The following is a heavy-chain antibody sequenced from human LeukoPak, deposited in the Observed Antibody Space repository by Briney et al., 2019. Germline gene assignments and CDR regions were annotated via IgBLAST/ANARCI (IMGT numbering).Heavy chain of an antibody. V-gene: IGHV4-59*08. CDR3: ARTSGYSYGYVNY. Sequence: PSETLSLTCTVSGGSISSYYWSWVRQPPGKGLEWVGYIYYSGSTNYNPSLKSRVTISVDTSKNQFSLKLSSVTAADTAVYYCARTSGYSYGYVNYWGQGTLVTVSS. CDR2: IYYSGST. CDR1: GGSISSYY. J-gene: IGHJ4*02. D-gene: IGHD5-18*01.